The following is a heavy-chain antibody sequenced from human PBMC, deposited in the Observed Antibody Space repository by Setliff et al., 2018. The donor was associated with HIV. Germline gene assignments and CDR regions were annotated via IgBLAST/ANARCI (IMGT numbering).Heavy chain of an antibody. CDR3: ARGLNYHYETTGFFPRSYYFDF. CDR1: GGSISSGGYY. V-gene: IGHV4-31*03. CDR2: IYYSGST. J-gene: IGHJ4*02. D-gene: IGHD3-22*01. Sequence: SETLSLTCTVSGGSISSGGYYWNWIRQHPGEGLEWIGYIYYSGSTYYNPSLKSRVSISVDTSKNQFSLKLSSVTAADTAVYYCARGLNYHYETTGFFPRSYYFDFWGQGTLVTVSS.